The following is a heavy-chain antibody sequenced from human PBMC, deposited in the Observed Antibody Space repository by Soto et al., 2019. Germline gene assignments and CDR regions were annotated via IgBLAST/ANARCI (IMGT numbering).Heavy chain of an antibody. D-gene: IGHD6-6*01. CDR1: GFTVSSNY. CDR2: IYSGGST. V-gene: IGHV3-66*01. CDR3: ARGLGSSNYYYMDV. Sequence: GGSLRLSCAASGFTVSSNYMSWVRQAPGKGLEWVSVIYSGGSTYYADSVKGRFTISRDNSKNTLYLQMNSLRAEDTAVYYCARGLGSSNYYYMDVWGKGTTVTVSS. J-gene: IGHJ6*03.